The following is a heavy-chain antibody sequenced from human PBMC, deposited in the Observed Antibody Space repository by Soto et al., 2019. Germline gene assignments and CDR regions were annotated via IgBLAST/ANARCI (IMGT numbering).Heavy chain of an antibody. CDR2: VIPLLGMS. CDR1: GGTFSTDA. Sequence: QVQLVQSGAEVKRPGSSVKVSCMASGGTFSTDAISWVGQAPGQGLEWMGRVIPLLGMSNYAQQFQGRVTITAAKSTSTSYMELSSLSSDDTAVYYCAREPRTDTFDIWGQGTTVIVSS. J-gene: IGHJ3*02. CDR3: AREPRTDTFDI. V-gene: IGHV1-69*04.